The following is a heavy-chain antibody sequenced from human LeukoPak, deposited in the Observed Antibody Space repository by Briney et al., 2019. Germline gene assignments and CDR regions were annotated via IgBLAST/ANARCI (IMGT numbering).Heavy chain of an antibody. D-gene: IGHD3-22*01. J-gene: IGHJ4*02. CDR1: GFTFSSYG. V-gene: IGHV3-33*01. Sequence: GGSLRLSCAASGFTFSSYGMHWVRQAPGKGLEWVAVIWYDGSNKYYADSVKGRFTISRDNSKNTLYLQMNSLRAEDTAVYYCARDKPPQYYYDSSGIFDYWGQGTLVTVSS. CDR3: ARDKPPQYYYDSSGIFDY. CDR2: IWYDGSNK.